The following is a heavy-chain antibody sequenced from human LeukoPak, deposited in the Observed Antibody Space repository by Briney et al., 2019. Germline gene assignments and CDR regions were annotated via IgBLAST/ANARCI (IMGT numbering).Heavy chain of an antibody. CDR3: ARDGSAAGTDNWFDP. Sequence: ASVKVFCKASGYTFTSYGISWVRQAPGQGLEWMGWISAYNGNTNYAQKLQGRVTMTTDTSTSTAYMELRSLRSDDTAVYYCARDGSAAGTDNWFDPWGQGTLVTVSS. J-gene: IGHJ5*02. CDR1: GYTFTSYG. D-gene: IGHD6-13*01. CDR2: ISAYNGNT. V-gene: IGHV1-18*04.